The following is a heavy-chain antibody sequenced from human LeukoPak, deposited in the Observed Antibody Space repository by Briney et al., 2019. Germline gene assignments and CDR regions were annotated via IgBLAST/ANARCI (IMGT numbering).Heavy chain of an antibody. V-gene: IGHV4-59*01. CDR2: IYYSGST. D-gene: IGHD1-26*01. CDR1: GGSTSSYY. CDR3: ARGGGATPFFDY. Sequence: SETLSLTCTVSGGSTSSYYWSWIRQPPGKGLEWIGYIYYSGSTNYNPSLKSRVTISVDTSKNQFSLKLSSVTAADTAVYYCARGGGATPFFDYWGQGALVTVSS. J-gene: IGHJ4*02.